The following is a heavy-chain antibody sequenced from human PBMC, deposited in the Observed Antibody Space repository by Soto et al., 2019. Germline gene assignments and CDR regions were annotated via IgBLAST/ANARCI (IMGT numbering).Heavy chain of an antibody. CDR3: QAEDGIRGTVPVSAFLLNRSSDL. J-gene: IGHJ2*01. Sequence: KGLEWVAVISYDGRNKYYADSVKGRVTISRDNSKNKLYLQMNSLRAEDTAVFFFQAEDGIRGTVPVSAFLLNRSSDL. D-gene: IGHD1-1*01. V-gene: IGHV3-30*03. CDR2: ISYDGRNK.